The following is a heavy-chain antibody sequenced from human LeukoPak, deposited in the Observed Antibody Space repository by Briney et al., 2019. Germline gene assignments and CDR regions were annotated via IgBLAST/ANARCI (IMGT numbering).Heavy chain of an antibody. CDR3: ARNSGIYCGGDCYNNWFDP. J-gene: IGHJ5*02. CDR2: IIPIFGTA. V-gene: IGHV1-69*13. D-gene: IGHD2-21*02. CDR1: GGTFSSYA. Sequence: SVKVSCKASGGTFSSYAISWVRQAPGQGLEWMGGIIPIFGTANYAQKFQGRVTITADESTSTAYMELSSLRSKDTAVYYCARNSGIYCGGDCYNNWFDPWGQGTLVTVSS.